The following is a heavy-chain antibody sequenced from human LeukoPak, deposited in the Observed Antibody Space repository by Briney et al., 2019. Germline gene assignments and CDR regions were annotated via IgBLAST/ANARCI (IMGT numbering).Heavy chain of an antibody. V-gene: IGHV3-30*03. CDR1: GFTFTRNC. Sequence: GGSLRLSCVASGFTFTRNCMHWVRQAPGKGLEGVAAIPHDGSNALYADSVKGRFTISRDDSKSTQYLQMNSLRIEDSAMYYCATGSDYYYASSGRGTLVTVSS. CDR2: IPHDGSNA. J-gene: IGHJ5*02. D-gene: IGHD3-3*01. CDR3: ATGSDYYYAS.